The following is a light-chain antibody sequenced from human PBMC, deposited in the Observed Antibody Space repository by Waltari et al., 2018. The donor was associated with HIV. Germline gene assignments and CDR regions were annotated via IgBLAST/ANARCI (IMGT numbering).Light chain of an antibody. J-gene: IGLJ3*02. CDR3: LTYVSDSGTWK. CDR1: NIDVGNYNL. Sequence: QSPLTQPASVSGNPGQSVTITCTATNIDVGNYNLVSWYQQHPGKAPKLLIYAVSTRPSGVSSRFSGSKSGYWASLTISGLLAEDESYYFCLTYVSDSGTWKFGGGTYLTV. V-gene: IGLV2-23*02. CDR2: AVS.